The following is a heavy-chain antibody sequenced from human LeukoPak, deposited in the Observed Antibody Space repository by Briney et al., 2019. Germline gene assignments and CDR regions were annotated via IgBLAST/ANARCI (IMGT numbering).Heavy chain of an antibody. Sequence: GGSLRLSCLTSGFTFSTNAMSWVRQAPGKGLEWISGTSGSGASTYYADSVTGRFTISRDNSRNTLYLQMNSLRGDDTAVYYCAKDVGKWESLHFFDYWGQGTLGTVS. CDR1: GFTFSTNA. J-gene: IGHJ4*02. D-gene: IGHD1-26*01. CDR2: TSGSGAST. V-gene: IGHV3-23*01. CDR3: AKDVGKWESLHFFDY.